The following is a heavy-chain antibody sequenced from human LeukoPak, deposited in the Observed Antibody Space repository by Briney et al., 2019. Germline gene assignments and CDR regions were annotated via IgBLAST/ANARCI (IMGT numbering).Heavy chain of an antibody. V-gene: IGHV4-39*01. J-gene: IGHJ4*02. Sequence: SETLSLTCTVSGGSISSSSYYWGWIRQPPGKGLEWIGSIYHSGSTYYNPSLKSRVTISVDTSKNQFSLKLSSVTAADTAVYYCARRSDFWVGWGQGTLVTVSS. CDR1: GGSISSSSYY. CDR2: IYHSGST. CDR3: ARRSDFWVG. D-gene: IGHD3-3*01.